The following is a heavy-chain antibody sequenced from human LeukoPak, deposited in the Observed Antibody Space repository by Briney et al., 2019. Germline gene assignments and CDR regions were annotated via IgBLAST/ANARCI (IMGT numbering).Heavy chain of an antibody. J-gene: IGHJ3*02. V-gene: IGHV6-1*01. D-gene: IGHD6-13*01. CDR1: GDSVSSNSAA. CDR2: TYYRSKWYN. Sequence: SQTLSLTCAISGDSVSSNSAAWNWIRQSRSRGLEWLGRTYYRSKWYNDYAISVKSRITINPDTSKNQFSLQLNSVTPEDTAVYYCARGPRYSSSWYTLSAFDIWGQGTMVTVSS. CDR3: ARGPRYSSSWYTLSAFDI.